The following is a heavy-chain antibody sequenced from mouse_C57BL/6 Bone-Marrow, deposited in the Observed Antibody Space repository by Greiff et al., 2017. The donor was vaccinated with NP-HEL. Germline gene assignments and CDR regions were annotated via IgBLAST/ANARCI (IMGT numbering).Heavy chain of an antibody. CDR2: IYPGDGDT. J-gene: IGHJ2*01. Sequence: QVQLQQSGPELVKPGASVKISCKASGYAFSSSWMNWVKQRPGKGLEWIGRIYPGDGDTNYNGKFKGKATLTADKSSSTAYMQLSSLTSDDSAVYFCARGITTVVPFDYWGQGTTLTVSS. V-gene: IGHV1-82*01. D-gene: IGHD1-1*01. CDR1: GYAFSSSW. CDR3: ARGITTVVPFDY.